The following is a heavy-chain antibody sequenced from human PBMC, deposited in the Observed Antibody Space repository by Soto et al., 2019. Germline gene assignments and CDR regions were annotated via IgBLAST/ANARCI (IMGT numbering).Heavy chain of an antibody. V-gene: IGHV1-3*01. Sequence: ASVKVSCKAPGYTFTSYAMHWVRQAPGQRLEWMGWINAGNGNTKYSQKFQGRVTITRDTSASTAYMELSSLRSEDTAVYYCAVDCSDSGLDVCDFDYWGQGTLVTVSS. CDR2: INAGNGNT. D-gene: IGHD2-21*01. CDR3: AVDCSDSGLDVCDFDY. CDR1: GYTFTSYA. J-gene: IGHJ4*02.